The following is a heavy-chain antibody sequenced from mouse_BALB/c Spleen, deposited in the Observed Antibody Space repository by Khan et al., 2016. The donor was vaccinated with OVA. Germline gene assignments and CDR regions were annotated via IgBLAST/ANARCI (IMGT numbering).Heavy chain of an antibody. CDR3: AREASSWDFSFPY. J-gene: IGHJ3*01. Sequence: VQLKQSGPELVEPGASVKMSCKASGYTFTNYVIHWVKQKPGQGLEWIGYINPDNAGTRYNEKFKGKATLTSDISSTSAYMELLSLTAEDSAVYYCAREASSWDFSFPYWGPGTLVTVSA. CDR2: INPDNAGT. CDR1: GYTFTNYV. V-gene: IGHV1S136*01. D-gene: IGHD4-1*01.